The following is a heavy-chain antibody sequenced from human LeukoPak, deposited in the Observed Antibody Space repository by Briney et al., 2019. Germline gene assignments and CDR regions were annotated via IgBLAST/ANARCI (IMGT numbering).Heavy chain of an antibody. CDR1: GYSISNGYY. CDR2: IYRSGST. J-gene: IGHJ3*02. Sequence: SETLSLTCTVSGYSISNGYYWDWIRQPPGRGLEWIGNIYRSGSTSYNPSLKSRVTISVDTSKNQFSLKVNSVTAADTAVYYCARDTNHGWVAAAGINAFDIWGQGTMVTVSS. CDR3: ARDTNHGWVAAAGINAFDI. V-gene: IGHV4-38-2*02. D-gene: IGHD6-13*01.